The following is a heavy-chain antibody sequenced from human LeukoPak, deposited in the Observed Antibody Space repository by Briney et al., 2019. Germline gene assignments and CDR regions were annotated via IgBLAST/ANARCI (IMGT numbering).Heavy chain of an antibody. J-gene: IGHJ3*01. Sequence: GESLKISCKGSGYRFTNYWIGWVRQMPGKGLEWMGIIYPGDSDTRYSPSFQGQVTISVDKSISTAHLQWSSLKASDTAMYYCARPNITSYYDSRGYDAFDVWGQGTMATVSS. V-gene: IGHV5-51*01. D-gene: IGHD3-22*01. CDR1: GYRFTNYW. CDR2: IYPGDSDT. CDR3: ARPNITSYYDSRGYDAFDV.